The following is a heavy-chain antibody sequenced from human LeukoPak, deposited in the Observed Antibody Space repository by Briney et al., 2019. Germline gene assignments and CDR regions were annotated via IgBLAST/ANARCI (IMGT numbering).Heavy chain of an antibody. CDR1: GGSISSSSYY. Sequence: SETLSLTCTVSGGSISSSSYYWGWIRQPPGKGLEWIGSICYSGSTYYNPSLKSRVTISVDTSKNQFSLKLSSVTAADTAVYCCARHGDYYDSSGYYYVGGVYYFDYWGQGTLVTVSS. CDR2: ICYSGST. V-gene: IGHV4-39*01. D-gene: IGHD3-22*01. CDR3: ARHGDYYDSSGYYYVGGVYYFDY. J-gene: IGHJ4*02.